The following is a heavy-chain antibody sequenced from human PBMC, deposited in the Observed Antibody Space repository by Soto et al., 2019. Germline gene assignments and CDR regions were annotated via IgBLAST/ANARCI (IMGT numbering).Heavy chain of an antibody. CDR3: ASASVGALDY. CDR2: IWYDGSNK. D-gene: IGHD1-26*01. V-gene: IGHV3-33*01. Sequence: QVQLVESGGGVVQPGRSLRLSCAASGFTFSSYGMHWVRQAPGKGLEWVAVIWYDGSNKYYADSVKGRFTISRDNSQNTLYLQMNSRRAEDTAVYYCASASVGALDYWGQGTLVTVSS. J-gene: IGHJ4*02. CDR1: GFTFSSYG.